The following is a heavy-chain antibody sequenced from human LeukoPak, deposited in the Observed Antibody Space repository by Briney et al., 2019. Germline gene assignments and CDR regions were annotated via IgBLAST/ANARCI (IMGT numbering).Heavy chain of an antibody. CDR1: GFTFSSYG. V-gene: IGHV3-33*01. D-gene: IGHD4-23*01. CDR2: IWYDGSNK. Sequence: PGGSLRLPCAASGFTFSSYGMHWVRQAPGKGLEWVAVIWYDGSNKYYADSVKGRFTISRDNSKNTLYLQMNSLRAEDTAVYYCAGRLRWFNFDYWGQGTLVTVSS. J-gene: IGHJ4*02. CDR3: AGRLRWFNFDY.